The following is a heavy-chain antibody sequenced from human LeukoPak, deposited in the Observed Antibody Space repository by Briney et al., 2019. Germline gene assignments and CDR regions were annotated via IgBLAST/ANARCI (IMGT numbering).Heavy chain of an antibody. CDR2: IYTSGST. V-gene: IGHV4-4*07. Sequence: SETLSLTCTVSGGSISSYYWSWIRQPAGEGLEWIGRIYTSGSTNYNPSLKSRVTMSVDTSKNQFSLKLSSVTAADTAVYYCARDMYYYDSSGLSPLFDYWGQGTLVTVSS. D-gene: IGHD3-22*01. CDR1: GGSISSYY. J-gene: IGHJ4*02. CDR3: ARDMYYYDSSGLSPLFDY.